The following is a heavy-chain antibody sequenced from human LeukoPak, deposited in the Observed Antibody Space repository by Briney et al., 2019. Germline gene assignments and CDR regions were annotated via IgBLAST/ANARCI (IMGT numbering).Heavy chain of an antibody. J-gene: IGHJ4*02. CDR1: GGSISSYY. CDR3: ARTNSGSSSIDY. D-gene: IGHD1-26*01. V-gene: IGHV4-59*08. CDR2: IYYSGST. Sequence: SETLSLTCTVPGGSISSYYWSWIRQPPGKGLEWIGYIYYSGSTNYNPSLKSRVTISVDTSKNQFSLKLSSVTAADTAVYYCARTNSGSSSIDYWGQGTLVTVSS.